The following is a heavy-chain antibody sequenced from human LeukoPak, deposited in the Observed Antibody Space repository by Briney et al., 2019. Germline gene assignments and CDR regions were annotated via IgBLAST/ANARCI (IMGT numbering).Heavy chain of an antibody. J-gene: IGHJ4*02. Sequence: GGSLRLSCAASGFTFSSYGMSWVRQAPGKGLEWVSAISGSGGSTYYADSVKGRFTISRDNSKNTLYLQMNSLRAEDTAVYYCAKGERITMVRGVISTTYFDYWGQGTLVTVSS. CDR1: GFTFSSYG. V-gene: IGHV3-23*01. D-gene: IGHD3-10*01. CDR2: ISGSGGST. CDR3: AKGERITMVRGVISTTYFDY.